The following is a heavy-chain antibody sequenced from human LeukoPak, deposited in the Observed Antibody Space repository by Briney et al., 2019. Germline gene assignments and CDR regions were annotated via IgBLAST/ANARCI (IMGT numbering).Heavy chain of an antibody. D-gene: IGHD3-9*01. J-gene: IGHJ4*02. CDR3: TTATRGDYDILTGYYNSDY. V-gene: IGHV3-15*01. CDR2: IKSRTDGGTT. Sequence: GGSLRLSCAASGFTFSNAWMSWVRQAPGKGMEWGGRIKSRTDGGTTDYAAPVKGRFTISRDDSKNTLYLQMNSLKTEDTAVYYCTTATRGDYDILTGYYNSDYWGQGTLVTVSS. CDR1: GFTFSNAW.